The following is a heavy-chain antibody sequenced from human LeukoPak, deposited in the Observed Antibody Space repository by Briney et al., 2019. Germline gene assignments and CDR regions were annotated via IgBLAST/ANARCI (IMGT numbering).Heavy chain of an antibody. CDR3: ARAKYSSSCTFDY. Sequence: GGSLRLSCAASGFTFSTYGMHWVRQAPGKGLEWVTHIRSDGSNKYYADSVKGRFTVSRDYSENTLYLQMNSLRAEDTAVYYCARAKYSSSCTFDYWGQGTLVTVSS. J-gene: IGHJ4*02. D-gene: IGHD6-13*01. CDR1: GFTFSTYG. V-gene: IGHV3-30*02. CDR2: IRSDGSNK.